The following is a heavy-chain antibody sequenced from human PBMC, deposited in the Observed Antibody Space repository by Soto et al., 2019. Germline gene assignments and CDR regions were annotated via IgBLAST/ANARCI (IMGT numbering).Heavy chain of an antibody. CDR1: GFTFSSYA. CDR3: ARDGGAY. CDR2: MSYDGSNK. V-gene: IGHV3-30-3*01. J-gene: IGHJ4*02. Sequence: QVQLVESGRGVVQPGRSLRLSCAASGFTFSSYAMHWVRRAPGKGLEWMAVMSYDGSNKYYADSVKGRFTISRDNSKNTLYLQMNSLSPEDTALYYCARDGGAYWGQGTLVIVSS. D-gene: IGHD3-16*01.